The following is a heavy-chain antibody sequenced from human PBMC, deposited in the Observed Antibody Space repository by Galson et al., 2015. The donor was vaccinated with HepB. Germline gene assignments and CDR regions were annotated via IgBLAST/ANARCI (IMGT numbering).Heavy chain of an antibody. CDR2: ISSDGTST. CDR1: GFSFRTYA. CDR3: VKDLGWVDDY. D-gene: IGHD3-3*01. V-gene: IGHV3-64D*06. Sequence: SLRLSCAFSGFSFRTYAMFWVRQAPVKGLEYVSGISSDGTSTYYVGSVRGRFTISRDTSKNTMYLQMSSLRPEDTAVYYCVKDLGWVDDYWGQGTLVTVSS. J-gene: IGHJ4*02.